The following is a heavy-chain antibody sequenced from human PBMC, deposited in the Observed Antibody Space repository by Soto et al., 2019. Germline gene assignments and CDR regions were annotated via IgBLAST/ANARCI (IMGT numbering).Heavy chain of an antibody. CDR3: ARSAYCSSTSRYWFAP. Sequence: PSETLSLTCTVSGGSISSYYWSWIRQPPGKGLEWIGYIFYSGSTNYNPSLKSRVTISVDTSKNQFSLKLSSVTAADTAVYYCARSAYCSSTSRYWFAPWGQGTLVTVSS. CDR2: IFYSGST. D-gene: IGHD2-2*01. CDR1: GGSISSYY. V-gene: IGHV4-59*01. J-gene: IGHJ5*02.